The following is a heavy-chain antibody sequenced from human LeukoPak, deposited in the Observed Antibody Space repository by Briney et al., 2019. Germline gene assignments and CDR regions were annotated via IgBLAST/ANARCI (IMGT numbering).Heavy chain of an antibody. CDR1: GFTFSSYE. Sequence: GGSLGPSCAASGFTFSSYEMNWVRQAPGKGLEWVSYIASSVNTIYYADSVKGRFTISRDNAKNSLYLQMNSLRAEDTAVYYCARENTEDAFDIWGQGTMVTVSS. CDR2: IASSVNTI. J-gene: IGHJ3*02. CDR3: ARENTEDAFDI. D-gene: IGHD1/OR15-1a*01. V-gene: IGHV3-48*03.